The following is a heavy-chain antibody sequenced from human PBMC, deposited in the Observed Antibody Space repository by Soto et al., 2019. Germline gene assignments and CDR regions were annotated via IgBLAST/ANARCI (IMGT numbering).Heavy chain of an antibody. D-gene: IGHD3-3*01. CDR2: ISYDGSNK. CDR1: GFTFSSYG. CDR3: AKAPPEFFAWSPLDY. Sequence: GGSLRLSCAASGFTFSSYGMHWVRQAPGKGLEWVAVISYDGSNKYYADSVKGRFTISRDNSKNTLYLQMNSLRVEDTALFYGAKAPPEFFAWSPLDYWAQGT. J-gene: IGHJ4*02. V-gene: IGHV3-30*18.